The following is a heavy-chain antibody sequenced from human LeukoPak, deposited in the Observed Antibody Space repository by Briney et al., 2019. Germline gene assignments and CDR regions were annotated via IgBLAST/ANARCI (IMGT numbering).Heavy chain of an antibody. D-gene: IGHD2-2*01. J-gene: IGHJ6*03. CDR3: ARFGGTSRARNYYSYYYMDV. CDR1: GYTFTSYD. Sequence: ASVKVSCKASGYTFTSYDINWVRQATGQGLEWMGWMNPNSGNTGYAQKFQGRVAMTRDTPISTAYMELSSLRSEDAAVYYCARFGGTSRARNYYSYYYMDVWGKGTTVTVSS. CDR2: MNPNSGNT. V-gene: IGHV1-8*01.